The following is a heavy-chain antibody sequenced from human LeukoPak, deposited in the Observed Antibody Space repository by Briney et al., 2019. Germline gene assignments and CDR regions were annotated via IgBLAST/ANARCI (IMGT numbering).Heavy chain of an antibody. Sequence: ASVKVSCKASGYTFTGYYMHWVRQAPGQGLEWMGWVNPNSGGTNYAQKFQGRVTMTRDTSISTAYMELSRLRSDDTAVYYCVGITMVRGSPADWGQGTLVTVSS. J-gene: IGHJ4*02. CDR2: VNPNSGGT. CDR1: GYTFTGYY. D-gene: IGHD3-10*01. V-gene: IGHV1-2*02. CDR3: VGITMVRGSPAD.